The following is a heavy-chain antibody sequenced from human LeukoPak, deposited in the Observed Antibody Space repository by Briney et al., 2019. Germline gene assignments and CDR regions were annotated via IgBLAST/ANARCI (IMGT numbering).Heavy chain of an antibody. J-gene: IGHJ4*02. D-gene: IGHD3-3*01. CDR3: ARGGWLALRFFDH. V-gene: IGHV1-8*01. Sequence: ASVKVSCKASGYTFTSYDINWVRQAAGKGLEWMGWMNPTSGDTGYAQKFQGRVTMTRNTSISTAYMELSSLRSEDTAVYYCARGGWLALRFFDHGGQGPLVPVSS. CDR2: MNPTSGDT. CDR1: GYTFTSYD.